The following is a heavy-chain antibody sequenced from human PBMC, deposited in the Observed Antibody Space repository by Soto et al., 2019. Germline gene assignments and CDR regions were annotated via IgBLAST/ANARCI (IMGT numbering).Heavy chain of an antibody. D-gene: IGHD3-9*01. V-gene: IGHV3-23*01. CDR3: AKDRKLRYFDWLSHVDY. Sequence: EVQLLESGGGLVQPGGSLRLSCAASGFTFSSYAMSWVRQAPGKGLEWVSAISGSGGSTYYADSVKGRFTISRDNSKNTLYLQMNSLRADYTAVYYCAKDRKLRYFDWLSHVDYWGQGTLVTVSS. J-gene: IGHJ4*02. CDR2: ISGSGGST. CDR1: GFTFSSYA.